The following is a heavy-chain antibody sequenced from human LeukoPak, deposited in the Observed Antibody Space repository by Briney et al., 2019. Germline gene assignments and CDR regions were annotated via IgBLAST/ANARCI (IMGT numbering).Heavy chain of an antibody. CDR2: IYYSGST. V-gene: IGHV4-59*01. Sequence: PSEPLSLACTVSGGSISSYYWSWLRQPPGKGLEWIGYIYYSGSTNYNPSLKSRVTISVDTSKNQFSLKLSSVTAADTAVYYCARELGRRDGYNDALDYWGQGTLVTVSS. CDR1: GGSISSYY. J-gene: IGHJ4*02. D-gene: IGHD5-24*01. CDR3: ARELGRRDGYNDALDY.